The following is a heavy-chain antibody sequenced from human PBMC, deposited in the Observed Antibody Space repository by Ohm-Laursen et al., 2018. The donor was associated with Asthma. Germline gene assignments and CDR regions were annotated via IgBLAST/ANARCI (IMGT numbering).Heavy chain of an antibody. CDR1: GFTFSSYA. CDR2: ISSASSTI. J-gene: IGHJ6*02. D-gene: IGHD3-9*01. V-gene: IGHV3-48*01. CDR3: ARGILTGRSAMDV. Sequence: SLRLSCTAPGFTFSSYAMHWARQAPGKGLEWVSYISSASSTIYYADSVKGRFTISRDNAKNSLYLQMNSLRVEDTAVYYCARGILTGRSAMDVWGQGTTVTVSS.